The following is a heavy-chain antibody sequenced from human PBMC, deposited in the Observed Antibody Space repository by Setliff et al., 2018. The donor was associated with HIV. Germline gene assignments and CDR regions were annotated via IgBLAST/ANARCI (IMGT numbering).Heavy chain of an antibody. D-gene: IGHD3-10*01. J-gene: IGHJ4*02. CDR2: INAGNGNT. V-gene: IGHV1-3*01. CDR1: GYTFTNYD. Sequence: ASVKVSCKASGYTFTNYDINWVRQVPGQGLEWMGGINAGNGNTKYSQKFQGRVTTTRDTSASTAYMELSSLRSEDTAVYYCARGDYYGSGSYYDYWGQGTLVTVSS. CDR3: ARGDYYGSGSYYDY.